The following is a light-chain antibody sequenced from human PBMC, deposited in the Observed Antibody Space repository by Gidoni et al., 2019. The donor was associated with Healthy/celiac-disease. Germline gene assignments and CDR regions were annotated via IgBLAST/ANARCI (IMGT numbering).Light chain of an antibody. CDR2: STN. Sequence: HTVATPEPSFSVSPGATVTLTCGLSSGSVATSYYPSWYQQTPGQAPRTLIYSTNTRSSGVPDRFSGSTLGNKAALTITGAQADDEADYYCVLYMGSGIWVFGGGTKLTVL. V-gene: IGLV8-61*01. J-gene: IGLJ3*02. CDR3: VLYMGSGIWV. CDR1: SGSVATSYY.